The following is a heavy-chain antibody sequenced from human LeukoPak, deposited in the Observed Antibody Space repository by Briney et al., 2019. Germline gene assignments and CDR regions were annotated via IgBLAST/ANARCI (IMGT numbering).Heavy chain of an antibody. CDR1: GYSVTQLS. J-gene: IGHJ6*02. CDR2: FDPEDAET. D-gene: IGHD1-20*01. CDR3: ATWGNNWNYCYYYGMDV. Sequence: ASVKVSCKVSGYSVTQLSIHWVRQAPGKGLEWMGGFDPEDAETLYAQNFQGRVTMTEDTSADTTYMDLRRLTSEDTAVYYCATWGNNWNYCYYYGMDVWGQGTSVTVSS. V-gene: IGHV1-24*01.